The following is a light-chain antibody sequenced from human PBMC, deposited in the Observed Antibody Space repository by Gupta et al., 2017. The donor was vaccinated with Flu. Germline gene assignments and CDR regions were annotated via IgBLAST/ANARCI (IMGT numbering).Light chain of an antibody. CDR3: QGGGGDNGV. CDR2: DDT. V-gene: IGLV3-21*02. CDR1: HIGSRP. Sequence: YVLTQPPSVSVAPGQTARITCGVAHIGSRPVHWYQQTPGQAPILALYDDTDRPSGIPDRFSGYTSGTTATLTITRGEGGDEDDYYCQGGGGDNGVFGGGTKVTVL. J-gene: IGLJ6*01.